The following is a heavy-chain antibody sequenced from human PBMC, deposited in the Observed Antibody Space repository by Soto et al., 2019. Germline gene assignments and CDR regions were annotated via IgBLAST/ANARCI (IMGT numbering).Heavy chain of an antibody. Sequence: SETLSLTCTVSGGSISSGGYYWSWIRQHPGKGLEWIGYIYYSGSTYYNPSLKSRVTISVDTSKNQFSLKLSSVTAADTAVYYCARDKLEYSSSTFDYWGQGTRVTVSS. D-gene: IGHD6-6*01. J-gene: IGHJ4*02. CDR1: GGSISSGGYY. CDR2: IYYSGST. CDR3: ARDKLEYSSSTFDY. V-gene: IGHV4-31*03.